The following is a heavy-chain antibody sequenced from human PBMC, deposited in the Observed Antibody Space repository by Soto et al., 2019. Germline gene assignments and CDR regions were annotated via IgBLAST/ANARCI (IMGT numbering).Heavy chain of an antibody. J-gene: IGHJ4*02. CDR1: GGSTSSDNY. V-gene: IGHV4-30-4*01. CDR3: AREGGESSDGLYYFDS. CDR2: IYYSGNT. D-gene: IGHD3-16*01. Sequence: QVQLQESGPGLVKPSHTLSLTCTVSGGSTSSDNYWSWIRQPPGKGLEWIGHIYYSGNTDYNPSLKSRLAISIDTSKNQFSLKLSSVTAADTAVYFCAREGGESSDGLYYFDSWGQGSLVTVSS.